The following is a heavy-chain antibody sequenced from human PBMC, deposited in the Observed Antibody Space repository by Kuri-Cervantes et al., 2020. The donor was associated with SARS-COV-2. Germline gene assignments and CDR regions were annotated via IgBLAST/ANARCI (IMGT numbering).Heavy chain of an antibody. CDR3: TRMSSGGSPDY. Sequence: GESLKISCVASGFNFSSYEMNWVRQAPGRGLEWVSYISGSGSTIYYADSVKGRFTISRDNAKNSLYLQMSSLRVEDTAVYYCTRMSSGGSPDYWGQGTLVTVSS. CDR1: GFNFSSYE. CDR2: ISGSGSTI. D-gene: IGHD2-15*01. V-gene: IGHV3-48*03. J-gene: IGHJ4*02.